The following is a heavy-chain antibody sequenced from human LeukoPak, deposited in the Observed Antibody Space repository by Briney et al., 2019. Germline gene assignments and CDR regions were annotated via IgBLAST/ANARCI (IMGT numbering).Heavy chain of an antibody. CDR1: GGSLSSYY. J-gene: IGHJ5*02. CDR2: IYDSGSP. V-gene: IGHV4-59*01. CDR3: ARDGGRRGWFDP. Sequence: SETLSLTCTVSGGSLSSYYWTWIRQPPGKGLEWIGYIYDSGSPDYNPSLKSRVTISLDTSKNQFSLMLNSVTPADTAVYFCARDGGRRGWFDPWGQGTLVTVSS.